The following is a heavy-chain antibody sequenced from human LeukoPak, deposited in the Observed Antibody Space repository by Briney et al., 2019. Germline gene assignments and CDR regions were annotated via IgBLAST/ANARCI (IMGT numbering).Heavy chain of an antibody. Sequence: ASVKVSCKASGYTFTGCYMHWVRQAPGQGLEWMGWINPNSGGTNYAQKFQGRVTMTRDTSISTAYMELSRLRSDDTAVYYCARDYCSSTSCYSPFDYWGQGTLVTVSS. J-gene: IGHJ4*02. V-gene: IGHV1-2*02. CDR3: ARDYCSSTSCYSPFDY. D-gene: IGHD2-2*02. CDR2: INPNSGGT. CDR1: GYTFTGCY.